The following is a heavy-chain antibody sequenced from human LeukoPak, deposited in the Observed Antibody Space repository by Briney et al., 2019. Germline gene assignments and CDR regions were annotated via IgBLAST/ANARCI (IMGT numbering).Heavy chain of an antibody. J-gene: IGHJ4*02. CDR1: GFTFDDYV. V-gene: IGHV3-43*02. D-gene: IGHD2-15*01. CDR2: ISGEGGST. Sequence: GGSLRLSCVVSGFTFDDYVMHWARQAPGKGLEWVSLISGEGGSTYYADSVKGRFTISRDNSKNSLYLQMNSLRTEDTALYYCAKDFRAATIGYFDYWGQGTLVTVSS. CDR3: AKDFRAATIGYFDY.